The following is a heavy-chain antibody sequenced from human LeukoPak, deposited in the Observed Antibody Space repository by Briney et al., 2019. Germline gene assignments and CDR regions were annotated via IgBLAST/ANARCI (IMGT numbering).Heavy chain of an antibody. V-gene: IGHV4-59*12. CDR1: GGSITSYY. Sequence: SETLSLACTVSGGSITSYYWSWIRQPPGKGLEYIGYFYYSGSTNYNPSLKSRVTMSVDTSKNQFSLKLSSVTAADTAVYYCARERVVVPAAPLYYFDYWGQGTLVTVSS. D-gene: IGHD2-2*01. CDR3: ARERVVVPAAPLYYFDY. J-gene: IGHJ4*02. CDR2: FYYSGST.